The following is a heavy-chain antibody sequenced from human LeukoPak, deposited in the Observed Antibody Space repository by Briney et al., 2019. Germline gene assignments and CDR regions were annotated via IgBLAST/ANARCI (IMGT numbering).Heavy chain of an antibody. CDR3: AKDFITMVRGVIDY. V-gene: IGHV3-30*18. Sequence: PGGSLRLSYAASGFTFSSYGMHWARQAPGKGLEWVAVISYDGSNKYYADSVKGRFTISRDNSKNTLYLQMNSLRAEDTAVYYCAKDFITMVRGVIDYWGQGTLVTVSS. CDR1: GFTFSSYG. D-gene: IGHD3-10*01. CDR2: ISYDGSNK. J-gene: IGHJ4*02.